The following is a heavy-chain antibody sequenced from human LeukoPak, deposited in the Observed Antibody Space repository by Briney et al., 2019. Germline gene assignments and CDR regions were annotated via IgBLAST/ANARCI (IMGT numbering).Heavy chain of an antibody. D-gene: IGHD3-3*01. CDR3: ARDPTIFGVVIAGGY. Sequence: ASVKVSCKASGYTFTSYGISWVRQAPGQGLEWMGWISAYNGNTNYAQKLQGRVTMTTDTSTSTAYMELRSLRSDDTAVYYCARDPTIFGVVIAGGYWGQGTLVTVSS. CDR1: GYTFTSYG. J-gene: IGHJ4*02. V-gene: IGHV1-18*01. CDR2: ISAYNGNT.